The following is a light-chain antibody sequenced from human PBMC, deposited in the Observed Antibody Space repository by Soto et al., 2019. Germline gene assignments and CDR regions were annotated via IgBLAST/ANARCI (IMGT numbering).Light chain of an antibody. J-gene: IGKJ4*01. V-gene: IGKV3-20*01. CDR3: QHYGTSPH. CDR1: QTVSSTY. CDR2: DAS. Sequence: EIVLTQSPGTLSLSPGERATLSCRASQTVSSTYLAWYQQKPGQPPRLLIYDASSRATGIPDRFSGSGSGKYFTLTISRLEPEDFAVYYCQHYGTSPHFGGGTKVEIK.